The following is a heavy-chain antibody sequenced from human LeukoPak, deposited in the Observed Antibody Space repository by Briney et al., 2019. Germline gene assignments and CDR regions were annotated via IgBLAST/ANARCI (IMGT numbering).Heavy chain of an antibody. CDR2: MNPNSGNT. D-gene: IGHD6-6*01. J-gene: IGHJ4*02. CDR3: ARVLSSIPSRPFDY. V-gene: IGHV1-8*01. Sequence: GASVKVSCKASGYTFTSYDINWVRQATGQGLEWMGWMNPNSGNTGYAQKFQGRVTITRNTSISTAYMELSSLRSEDTAVYYCARVLSSIPSRPFDYWGQGTLVTVSS. CDR1: GYTFTSYD.